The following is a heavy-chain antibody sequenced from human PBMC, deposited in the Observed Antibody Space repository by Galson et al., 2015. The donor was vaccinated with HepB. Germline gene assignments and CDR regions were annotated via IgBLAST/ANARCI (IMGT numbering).Heavy chain of an antibody. CDR1: GYTFTSYG. Sequence: SVKVSCKASGYTFTSYGISWVRQAPGQGLEWMGWISAYNGNTNYAQKLQGRVTMTTDTSTSTAYMELRSLRSDDTAVYYCAREGIHEDFLDAFDIWGQGTMVTVSS. V-gene: IGHV1-18*04. J-gene: IGHJ3*02. CDR3: AREGIHEDFLDAFDI. D-gene: IGHD6-13*01. CDR2: ISAYNGNT.